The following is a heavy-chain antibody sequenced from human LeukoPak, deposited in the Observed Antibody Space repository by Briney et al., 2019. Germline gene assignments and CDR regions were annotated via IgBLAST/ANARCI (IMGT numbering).Heavy chain of an antibody. CDR3: AKPRVRGVIITGYFDY. J-gene: IGHJ4*02. V-gene: IGHV3-30*18. CDR1: GLTFSSYG. Sequence: GGSLRLSCAASGLTFSSYGMHWVRQAPGKGLEWVAVISYDGSNKYYADSVKGRFTISRDNSKNTLYLQMNSLRAEDTAVYYCAKPRVRGVIITGYFDYWGQGTLVTVSS. CDR2: ISYDGSNK. D-gene: IGHD3-10*01.